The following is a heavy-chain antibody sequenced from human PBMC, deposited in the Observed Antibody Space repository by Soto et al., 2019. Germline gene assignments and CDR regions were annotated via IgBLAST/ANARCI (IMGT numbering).Heavy chain of an antibody. V-gene: IGHV4-38-2*01. Sequence: SLACAVSNLPFIRQVYRFWVRQPPGKGLEWIGRIHQTGSPDYNPSLKSRLIMSVDLSKKQFSLKLSSVTAADTAVYYCARGAPRGIRHYFDSWGQGPLVTVSS. CDR1: NLPFIRQVY. D-gene: IGHD3-10*01. J-gene: IGHJ4*02. CDR3: ARGAPRGIRHYFDS. CDR2: IHQTGSP.